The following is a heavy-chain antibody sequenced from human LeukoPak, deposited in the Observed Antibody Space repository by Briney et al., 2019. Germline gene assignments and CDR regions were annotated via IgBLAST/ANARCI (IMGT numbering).Heavy chain of an antibody. J-gene: IGHJ4*02. V-gene: IGHV1-2*02. D-gene: IGHD3-22*01. Sequence: GASVKVSCKASGYTFTGYYMHWVRQAPGQGLEWMGWINPNSGGTNYAQKFQGRVTMTRVTSISTAYMELSRLRSDDTAVYYCASSPGTMIVALDYWGQGTLVTVSS. CDR1: GYTFTGYY. CDR2: INPNSGGT. CDR3: ASSPGTMIVALDY.